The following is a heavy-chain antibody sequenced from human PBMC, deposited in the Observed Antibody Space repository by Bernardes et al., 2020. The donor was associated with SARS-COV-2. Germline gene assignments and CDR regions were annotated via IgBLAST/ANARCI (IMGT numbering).Heavy chain of an antibody. J-gene: IGHJ6*02. CDR2: ISSGGST. D-gene: IGHD6-19*01. CDR3: ARDRIAVGRRVSEYYYYGMDV. V-gene: IGHV3-66*02. CDR1: GFTVRTNY. Sequence: GALRLSFAASGFTVRTNYMSWVRQAPGKGLDWVSVISSGGSTYYADSVKGRFTLSRDSSKNTLYPQMNSLRAEDTAVYYCARDRIAVGRRVSEYYYYGMDVWGQGTTVTVSS.